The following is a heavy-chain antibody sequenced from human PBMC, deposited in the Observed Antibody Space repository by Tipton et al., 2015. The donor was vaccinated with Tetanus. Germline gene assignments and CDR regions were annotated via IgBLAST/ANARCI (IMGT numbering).Heavy chain of an antibody. CDR3: ARGDYYGSGTYDV. CDR2: INHRGAT. Sequence: GLVKPSETLSLTCEVSGGSSSSFYWSWIRQPPGGGLEWIGEINHRGATSYSPSLKSRATISVDTSKNQFYLNLTSVTAADTAVYYCARGDYYGSGTYDVWGQGTTVTVPS. J-gene: IGHJ6*02. V-gene: IGHV4-34*01. D-gene: IGHD3-10*01. CDR1: GGSSSSFY.